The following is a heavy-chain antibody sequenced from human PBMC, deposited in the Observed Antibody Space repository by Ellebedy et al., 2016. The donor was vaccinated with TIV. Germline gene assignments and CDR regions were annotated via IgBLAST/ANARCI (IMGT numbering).Heavy chain of an antibody. CDR3: TRGLRVAGYYADY. V-gene: IGHV3-49*03. CDR2: IRSKAYDGTT. Sequence: GESLKISXTASGFTFGDYAMSWFRQAPGKGLEWVGFIRSKAYDGTTEYAASVKGRFTISRDDSKSIAYLQMNSLKTEDTAVYYCTRGLRVAGYYADYWGQGTLVTVSS. D-gene: IGHD3-9*01. CDR1: GFTFGDYA. J-gene: IGHJ4*02.